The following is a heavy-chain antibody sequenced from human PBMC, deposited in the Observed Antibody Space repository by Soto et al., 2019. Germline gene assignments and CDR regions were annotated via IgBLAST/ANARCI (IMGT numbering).Heavy chain of an antibody. CDR1: GYSFTSYW. D-gene: IGHD4-17*01. CDR2: IYPGDSDT. J-gene: IGHJ6*03. CDR3: ARGEPYGGPVYYYMDV. V-gene: IGHV5-51*01. Sequence: GESLKISCKGSGYSFTSYWIGWVRQMPGKGLEWMGIIYPGDSDTRYSPSFQGQVTISADKSISTAYLQWSSLKASDTAMYYCARGEPYGGPVYYYMDVWGKGTTVTVSS.